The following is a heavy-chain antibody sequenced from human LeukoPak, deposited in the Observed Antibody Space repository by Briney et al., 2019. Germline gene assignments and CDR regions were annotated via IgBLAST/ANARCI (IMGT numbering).Heavy chain of an antibody. J-gene: IGHJ4*02. D-gene: IGHD6-19*01. CDR2: IIPIFGTA. V-gene: IGHV1-69*05. Sequence: ASVKVSCKASGGTFSSYAISWVRQAPGQGLEWMGGIIPIFGTANYAQKFQGRVTITRNTSISTAYMELSSLRSEDTAVYYCARGHSSGWGFEGYWGQGTLVTVSS. CDR3: ARGHSSGWGFEGY. CDR1: GGTFSSYA.